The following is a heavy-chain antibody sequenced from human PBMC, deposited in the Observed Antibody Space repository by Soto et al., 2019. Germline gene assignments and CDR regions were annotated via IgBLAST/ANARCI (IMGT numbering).Heavy chain of an antibody. CDR2: ISGSGGST. D-gene: IGHD3-16*02. J-gene: IGHJ4*02. CDR3: AKDLTYGDYIWGSYRARPFGY. Sequence: GGSLRLSCAASGYTFSSYAMSWVRQAPGKGLEWVSAISGSGGSTYYADSVKGRFTISRDNSKNTLYLQMNSLRAEDTAVYYCAKDLTYGDYIWGSYRARPFGYWGQGTLVTVSS. CDR1: GYTFSSYA. V-gene: IGHV3-23*01.